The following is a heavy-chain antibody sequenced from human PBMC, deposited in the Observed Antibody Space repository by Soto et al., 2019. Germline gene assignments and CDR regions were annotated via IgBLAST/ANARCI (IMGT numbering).Heavy chain of an antibody. CDR1: GYTFTSYA. D-gene: IGHD3-22*01. CDR3: ARDKNPNYYDSSGYYSD. Sequence: ASVKVSCKASGYTFTSYAMHWVRQAPGQRLEWMGWINAGNGNTKYSQKFQGRVTITRDTSASTAYMELSSLRSEDTAVYYCARDKNPNYYDSSGYYSDWGQGTLVTVSS. V-gene: IGHV1-3*01. J-gene: IGHJ4*02. CDR2: INAGNGNT.